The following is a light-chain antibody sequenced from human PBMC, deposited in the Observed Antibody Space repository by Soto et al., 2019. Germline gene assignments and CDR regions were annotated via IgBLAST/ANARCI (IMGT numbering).Light chain of an antibody. V-gene: IGLV1-47*01. Sequence: QAVLTQPPSASGTPGQTVTICSSGSSSNIGTNYVSWYQQLPGTAPKLLIYGNNQRPSGVPDRFSGSRSGTSASLAISGLRSEDEADYYCAAWDDSLSGVVFGGGTKVTVL. CDR3: AAWDDSLSGVV. CDR2: GNN. CDR1: SSNIGTNY. J-gene: IGLJ3*02.